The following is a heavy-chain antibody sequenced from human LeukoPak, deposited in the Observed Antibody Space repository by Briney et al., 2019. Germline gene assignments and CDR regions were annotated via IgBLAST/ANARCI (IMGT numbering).Heavy chain of an antibody. CDR3: ASFDWSWIPERPPQYFQH. Sequence: GGSLRLSCAASGFTFSSYWMSWVRQAPGKGLEWVANIKQDGSEKYYVDSAKGRFTISRDNAKNSLYLQMNSLRAEDTAVYYCASFDWSWIPERPPQYFQHWGQGTLVTVSS. CDR2: IKQDGSEK. J-gene: IGHJ1*01. D-gene: IGHD3-9*01. V-gene: IGHV3-7*01. CDR1: GFTFSSYW.